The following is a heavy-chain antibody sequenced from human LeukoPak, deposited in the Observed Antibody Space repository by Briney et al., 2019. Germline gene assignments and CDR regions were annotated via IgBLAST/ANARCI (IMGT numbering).Heavy chain of an antibody. Sequence: ASVKVSCKASGYTFTGYYMHWVRQAPGQGLEWMGWINPNSGGTGYAQQFQDRVSMTRDTSISTAYLELSRLRSDDTALYYCAKLWSAYSYYDSWGQGTLVTVSS. CDR3: AKLWSAYSYYDS. J-gene: IGHJ4*02. V-gene: IGHV1-2*02. D-gene: IGHD4-11*01. CDR2: INPNSGGT. CDR1: GYTFTGYY.